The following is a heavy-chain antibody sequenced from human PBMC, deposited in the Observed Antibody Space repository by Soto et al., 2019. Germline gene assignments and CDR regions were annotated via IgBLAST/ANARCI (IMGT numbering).Heavy chain of an antibody. Sequence: EVQLVESGGGLVKPGGSLRLSCAASGFTFSNAWMSWVRQAPGKGLEWVGRIKSKTDGGTTDYAAPVKGRFTISRDDSKNTLYLKMNSLKTEDTAVYYCTTDPTYYDFWSGIRFDYWGQGTLVTVSS. D-gene: IGHD3-3*01. J-gene: IGHJ4*02. CDR1: GFTFSNAW. V-gene: IGHV3-15*01. CDR2: IKSKTDGGTT. CDR3: TTDPTYYDFWSGIRFDY.